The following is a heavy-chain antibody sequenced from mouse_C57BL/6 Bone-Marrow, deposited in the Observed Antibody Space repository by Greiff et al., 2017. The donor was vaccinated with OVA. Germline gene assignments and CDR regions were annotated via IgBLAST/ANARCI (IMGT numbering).Heavy chain of an antibody. CDR2: ISNGGGST. Sequence: EVKVVESGGGLVQPGGSLKLSCAASGFTFSDYYMYWVRQTPEKRLEWVAYISNGGGSTYYPDTVKGRFTISRDNAKNTLYLQMSRLKSEDTAMYYCARLGYFDYWGQGTTLTVSS. CDR1: GFTFSDYY. J-gene: IGHJ2*01. V-gene: IGHV5-12*01. CDR3: ARLGYFDY.